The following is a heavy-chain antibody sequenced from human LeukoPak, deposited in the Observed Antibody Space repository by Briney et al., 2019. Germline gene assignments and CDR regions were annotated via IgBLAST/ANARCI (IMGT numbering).Heavy chain of an antibody. J-gene: IGHJ2*01. V-gene: IGHV4-4*07. CDR1: GGSISSNY. CDR2: IYSSGNT. CDR3: ARGGLSRGSYGYFDF. D-gene: IGHD1-26*01. Sequence: PSETLSLTCTVSGGSISSNYWSWIRQPAGKGLEYIARIYSSGNTNYNPSLKSRVTMSSDTSKNHVSPILHSVTPAGTAMYHCARGGLSRGSYGYFDFWGRGTLVIGSS.